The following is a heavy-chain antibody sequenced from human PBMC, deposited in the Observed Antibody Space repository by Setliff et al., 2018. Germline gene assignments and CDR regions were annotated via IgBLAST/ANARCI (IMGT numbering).Heavy chain of an antibody. J-gene: IGHJ4*02. CDR1: GDSMNDNH. V-gene: IGHV4-4*08. CDR2: IYTSGGT. CDR3: ARSVSGVSWTPRY. Sequence: PSETLSLTCTVSGDSMNDNHWTWMRQPPGKGLEWIGYIYTSGGTNYNPSLKSRVTISVDMTENQFSLILRSVVAADTAVYYCARSVSGVSWTPRYWGRGTLVTVSS. D-gene: IGHD6-25*01.